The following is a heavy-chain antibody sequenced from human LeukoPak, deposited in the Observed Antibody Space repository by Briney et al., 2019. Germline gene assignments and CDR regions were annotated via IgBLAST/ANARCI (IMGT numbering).Heavy chain of an antibody. CDR2: IYPGDSDT. CDR3: ARSSAADHFQL. V-gene: IGHV5-51*01. J-gene: IGHJ1*01. Sequence: GESLKISCQVSGHSFTTYWIAWVRQMPGKGLEWMGIIYPGDSDTTYSPSFQGQVTISADKSISTAYLQWSSLKASDTAMYYCARSSAADHFQLWGQGTLVTVSS. D-gene: IGHD2-2*01. CDR1: GHSFTTYW.